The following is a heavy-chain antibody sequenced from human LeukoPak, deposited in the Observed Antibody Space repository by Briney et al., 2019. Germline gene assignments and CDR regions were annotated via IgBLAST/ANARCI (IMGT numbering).Heavy chain of an antibody. Sequence: GASVKVSCKASGGTFSSYAISWVRQAPGQGLVWMGGIIPIFGTANYAQKFQGKVTITADESTSTAYMELSSLRSEDTAVYYCARGWDYDSGGRPTAYVYWGQGTLVTVSS. CDR2: IIPIFGTA. CDR3: ARGWDYDSGGRPTAYVY. CDR1: GGTFSSYA. D-gene: IGHD3-22*01. V-gene: IGHV1-69*13. J-gene: IGHJ4*02.